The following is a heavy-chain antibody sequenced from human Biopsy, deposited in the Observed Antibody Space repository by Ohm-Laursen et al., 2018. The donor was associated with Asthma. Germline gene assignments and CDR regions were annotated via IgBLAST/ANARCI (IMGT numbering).Heavy chain of an antibody. CDR3: ARGLDYSGRSGFDY. J-gene: IGHJ4*02. D-gene: IGHD3-10*01. CDR2: IKEDGSEK. V-gene: IGHV3-7*03. CDR1: GFVFSQAR. Sequence: SLRLSCAASGFVFSQARMHWVRQAPGKGLEWVANIKEDGSEKNYVDSVKGRFTISRDNGKNSLYLQMNSLRAEDTAVYYCARGLDYSGRSGFDYWGQGTLVTVSS.